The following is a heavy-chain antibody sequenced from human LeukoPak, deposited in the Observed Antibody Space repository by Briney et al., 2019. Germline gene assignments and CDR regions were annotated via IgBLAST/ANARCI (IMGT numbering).Heavy chain of an antibody. V-gene: IGHV3-72*01. CDR1: GFTVSDHY. CDR3: ATYYDILTGYYGAFDL. J-gene: IGHJ3*01. D-gene: IGHD3-9*01. Sequence: GGSLRLSCAASGFTVSDHYIDWVRQAPGKGLEWVGRTRNKANGLTTEYAASVKGRFTISRGGSKNSVYLQMNSLKTEDTAVYYCATYYDILTGYYGAFDLWGQGTLVTVSS. CDR2: TRNKANGLTT.